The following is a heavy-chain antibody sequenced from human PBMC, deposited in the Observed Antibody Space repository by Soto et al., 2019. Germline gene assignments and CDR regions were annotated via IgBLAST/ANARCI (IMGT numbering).Heavy chain of an antibody. D-gene: IGHD2-21*02. CDR1: GNTFTNYY. Sequence: QVQLMQSGAEVKKPGASVKVSCKASGNTFTNYYIHWVRQAPGQGLEWMGTINPSGGHTTYAQKFLGRVTMPRDTSPSTLYMELTSLRSEDTAVYYCARGGHVVVVTAAFDSWGQGTLVTVSS. CDR2: INPSGGHT. V-gene: IGHV1-46*01. CDR3: ARGGHVVVVTAAFDS. J-gene: IGHJ4*02.